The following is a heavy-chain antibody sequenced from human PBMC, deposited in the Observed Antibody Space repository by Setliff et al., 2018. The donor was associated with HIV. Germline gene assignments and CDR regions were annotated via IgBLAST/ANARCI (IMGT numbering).Heavy chain of an antibody. J-gene: IGHJ4*02. CDR3: VRRRRRSFGYDY. CDR1: GFSLTTSGVG. D-gene: IGHD3-3*02. CDR2: IYWDDDK. V-gene: IGHV2-5*02. Sequence: SGPTLVNPTQTLTLTCTFSGFSLTTSGVGVGWIRQPPGKALEWLALIYWDDDKRYSPSLKSRLTIIKDTSKSQVVLTMTNMDPVDTATYYCVRRRRRSFGYDYWGQGALVTVSS.